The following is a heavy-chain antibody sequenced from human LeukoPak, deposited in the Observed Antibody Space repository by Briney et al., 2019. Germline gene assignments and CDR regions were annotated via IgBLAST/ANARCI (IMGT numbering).Heavy chain of an antibody. Sequence: ASVKVSCKASGGTFSSYAISWVRQAPGQGLELMGGIIPSFGTANYAQKFQGRVTITADESTSTAYMELSSLRSEDTAAYYCARDRRQQLVPVYWGQGTLVTVSS. J-gene: IGHJ4*02. CDR2: IIPSFGTA. CDR3: ARDRRQQLVPVY. V-gene: IGHV1-69*13. CDR1: GGTFSSYA. D-gene: IGHD6-13*01.